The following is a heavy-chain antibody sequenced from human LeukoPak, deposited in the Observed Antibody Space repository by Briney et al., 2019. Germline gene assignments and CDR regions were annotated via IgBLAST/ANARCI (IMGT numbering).Heavy chain of an antibody. D-gene: IGHD2-15*01. CDR2: INSDGSTT. CDR1: GFTLSSYW. V-gene: IGHV3-74*01. CDR3: TRRVSATRWFDP. J-gene: IGHJ5*02. Sequence: GGSLRLSCAASGFTLSSYWMHWVRQAPGKGLVWVSRINSDGSTTNYADSLKDRFTISRDNAENTLYLQMNSLRVEDTAVYYCTRRVSATRWFDPWGQGTLVTVSS.